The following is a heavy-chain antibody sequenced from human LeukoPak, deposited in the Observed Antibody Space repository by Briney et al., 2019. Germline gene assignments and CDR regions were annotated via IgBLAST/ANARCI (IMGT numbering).Heavy chain of an antibody. V-gene: IGHV3-7*03. Sequence: GGSLRLSCAASGFTVSSNYMSWVRQAPGKGLEWVANIKQDESEEYYADSVKGRFTISGDNAKNSLYLQMNSLRAEDTAVYYCARKTGTTGEAFDYWGQGTQVTVSS. CDR2: IKQDESEE. J-gene: IGHJ4*02. CDR3: ARKTGTTGEAFDY. D-gene: IGHD1-1*01. CDR1: GFTVSSNY.